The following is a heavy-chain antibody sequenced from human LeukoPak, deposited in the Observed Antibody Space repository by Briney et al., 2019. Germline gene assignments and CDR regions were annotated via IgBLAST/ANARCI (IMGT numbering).Heavy chain of an antibody. CDR1: GCSISSGGFC. CDR3: ARSGYYGSGSYYLYYYYYGMDV. J-gene: IGHJ6*02. D-gene: IGHD3-10*01. Sequence: SETLSLTCTVSGCSISSGGFCWSWIRQHPGKGLEWLGSIDYSGSTYYHPSLKSRVTISVDTSKNQFSLKLSSVTAADTAVYYCARSGYYGSGSYYLYYYYYGMDVWGQGTTVTVSS. CDR2: IDYSGST. V-gene: IGHV4-31*03.